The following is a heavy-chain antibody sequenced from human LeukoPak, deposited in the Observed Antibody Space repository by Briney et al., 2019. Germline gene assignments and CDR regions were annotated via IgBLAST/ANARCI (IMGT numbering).Heavy chain of an antibody. D-gene: IGHD3-10*01. Sequence: PGGSLRLSCAASGFTFSDHYMSWIRQAPGKGLEWVSYISSSGSTIYYADSVKGRFTISRDNAKNSLYLQMNSLRAEDTAVYYCARDPPRITHYFDYWGQGTLVTVSS. CDR3: ARDPPRITHYFDY. V-gene: IGHV3-11*04. CDR1: GFTFSDHY. J-gene: IGHJ4*02. CDR2: ISSSGSTI.